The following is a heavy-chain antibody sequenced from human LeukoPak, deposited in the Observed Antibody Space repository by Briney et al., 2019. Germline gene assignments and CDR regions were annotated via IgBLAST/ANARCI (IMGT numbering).Heavy chain of an antibody. CDR3: ARFDSTSWDAFDI. D-gene: IGHD2-2*01. J-gene: IGHJ3*02. CDR1: GYTFTGYY. CDR2: INPNSGGT. Sequence: ASVKVSCKASGYTFTGYYMHWVRQAPGQGLEWMGWINPNSGGTNYAQKFQGRVTITRNTSISTAYMELSSLRSEDTAVYYCARFDSTSWDAFDIWGQGTMVTVSS. V-gene: IGHV1-2*02.